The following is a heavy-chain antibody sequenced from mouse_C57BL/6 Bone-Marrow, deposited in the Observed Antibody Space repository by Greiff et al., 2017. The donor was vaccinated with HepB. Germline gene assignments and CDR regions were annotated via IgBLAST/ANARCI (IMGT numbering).Heavy chain of an antibody. CDR1: GYAFSSSW. J-gene: IGHJ2*01. CDR3: ARERDY. V-gene: IGHV1-82*01. CDR2: IYPGDGDT. Sequence: VQLQQSGPELVKPGASVKISCRASGYAFSSSWMNWVKQRPGKGLEWIGRIYPGDGDTNYNGKFKGKATLTADKSSSTAYMQLSSLTSEDSAVYFCARERDYWGQGTTLTVSS.